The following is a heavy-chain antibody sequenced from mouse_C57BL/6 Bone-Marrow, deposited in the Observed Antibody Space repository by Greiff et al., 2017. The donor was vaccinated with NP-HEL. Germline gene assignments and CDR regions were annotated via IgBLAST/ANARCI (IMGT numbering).Heavy chain of an antibody. CDR2: IDPSDSET. Sequence: VQLQQPGAELVRPGSSVKLSCKASGYTFTSYWMHWVKQRPIQGLEWIGNIDPSDSETHYNQKFKDKATLTVDKSSSTAYMQLISLTSEDSAVYYCARDFYYDYEDYAMDYWGQGTSVTVSS. J-gene: IGHJ4*01. CDR3: ARDFYYDYEDYAMDY. D-gene: IGHD2-4*01. CDR1: GYTFTSYW. V-gene: IGHV1-52*01.